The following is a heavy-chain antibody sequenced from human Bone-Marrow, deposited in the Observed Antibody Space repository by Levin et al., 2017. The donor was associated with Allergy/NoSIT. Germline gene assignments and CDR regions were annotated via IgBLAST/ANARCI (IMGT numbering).Heavy chain of an antibody. CDR2: INPNSGGT. CDR3: ARDGSFDY. Sequence: ASVKVSCKASGYTFTGYYMHWVRQVPGQGLEWMGWINPNSGGTNYAQKFQGRVTMTRDTSISTAYMEVSRLKADDTAVYYCARDGSFDYWGQGTLVTVSS. CDR1: GYTFTGYY. J-gene: IGHJ4*02. V-gene: IGHV1-2*02.